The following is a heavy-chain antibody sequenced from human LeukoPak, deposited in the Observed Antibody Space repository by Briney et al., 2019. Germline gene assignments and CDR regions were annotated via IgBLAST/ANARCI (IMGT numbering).Heavy chain of an antibody. CDR2: INPRDDST. Sequence: GASVKLSCEAFGFSLTSNYMHWVRQAPGQGLEWLGLINPRDDSTDYPQKLRGGVTVTRDTSTNTVYMQLSGLRSEDTAMYFCAREIAPAGKTFDYWGQGALVTVSS. CDR1: GFSLTSNY. D-gene: IGHD6-13*01. V-gene: IGHV1-46*01. J-gene: IGHJ4*02. CDR3: AREIAPAGKTFDY.